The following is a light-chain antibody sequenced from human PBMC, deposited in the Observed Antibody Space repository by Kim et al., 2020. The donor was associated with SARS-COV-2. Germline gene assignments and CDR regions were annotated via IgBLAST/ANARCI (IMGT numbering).Light chain of an antibody. CDR2: AAS. J-gene: IGKJ4*02. V-gene: IGKV3-15*01. CDR1: QSVSTK. CDR3: QHHIDWPG. Sequence: EIVMTQSPATLSASPGERVSLSCRASQSVSTKLAWYQQKVGQVPRLLIYAASTRATGIPDRFSGSGSGTEFTLTISSLQLEDFAVYYCQHHIDWPGFGGGTKVDIK.